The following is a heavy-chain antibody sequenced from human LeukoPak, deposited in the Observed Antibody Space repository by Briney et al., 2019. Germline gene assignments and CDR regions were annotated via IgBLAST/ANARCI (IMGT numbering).Heavy chain of an antibody. D-gene: IGHD3-10*01. CDR3: ALLLWFGELLPNYGMDV. Sequence: ASVTVSCKASGGTFSSYAISWVRQAPGQGLEWMGGIIPIFGTANYAQKFQGRVTITADESTSTAYMELSSLRSEDTAVYYCALLLWFGELLPNYGMDVWGQGTTVTVSS. CDR2: IIPIFGTA. CDR1: GGTFSSYA. J-gene: IGHJ6*02. V-gene: IGHV1-69*13.